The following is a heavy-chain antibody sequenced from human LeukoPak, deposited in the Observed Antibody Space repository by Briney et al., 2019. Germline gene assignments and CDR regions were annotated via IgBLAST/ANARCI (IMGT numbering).Heavy chain of an antibody. D-gene: IGHD3-10*01. Sequence: PSETLSLTCTVSGGSISSGDYYWSWIRQPPGKGLEWIGYIYYSGSTYYNPSLKSRVTISVDTSKNQFSLKLSSVTAADTAVYYCARDLYYYGSGDYYYYGMDVWGKGTMVTVSS. J-gene: IGHJ6*04. CDR3: ARDLYYYGSGDYYYYGMDV. V-gene: IGHV4-30-4*01. CDR2: IYYSGST. CDR1: GGSISSGDYY.